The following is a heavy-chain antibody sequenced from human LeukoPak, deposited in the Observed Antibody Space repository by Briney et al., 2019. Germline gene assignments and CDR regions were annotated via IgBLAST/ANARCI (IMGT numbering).Heavy chain of an antibody. CDR2: INPNSGGT. CDR1: GYTFTGYY. CDR3: ARAAVSGGRSDY. D-gene: IGHD2-15*01. J-gene: IGHJ4*02. V-gene: IGHV1-2*02. Sequence: ASVKVSCKASGYTFTGYYMHWVRQAPGQRLEWMGWINPNSGGTNYAQKFQGRVTMTRDTSISTAYMELSRLRSDDTAVYYWARAAVSGGRSDYWGQGTLVTVSS.